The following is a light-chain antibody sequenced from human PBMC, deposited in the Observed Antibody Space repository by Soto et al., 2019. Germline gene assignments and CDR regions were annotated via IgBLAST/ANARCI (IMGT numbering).Light chain of an antibody. V-gene: IGLV2-14*01. Sequence: QSALTQPASVSGSPGQSITISCTGTSSDVGGYNYVSWYQQHPGKAPKLMIYEVSNRPSGVSNRFSGSKSGNMASLTISGLQAEDEADYYCSSYTSSSTLAVVFGGGTKLTVL. CDR2: EVS. CDR1: SSDVGGYNY. CDR3: SSYTSSSTLAVV. J-gene: IGLJ2*01.